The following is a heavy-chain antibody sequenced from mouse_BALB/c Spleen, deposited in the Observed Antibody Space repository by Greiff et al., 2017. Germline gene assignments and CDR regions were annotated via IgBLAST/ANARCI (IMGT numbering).Heavy chain of an antibody. D-gene: IGHD1-1*01. CDR3: ARGVVATRAMDY. CDR1: GYTFTDYV. V-gene: IGHV1-77*01. Sequence: QVHVKQSGPELVKPGASVKMSCKASGYTFTDYVISWVKQRTGQGLEWIGEIYPGSGSTYYNEKFKGKATLTADKSSNTAYMQLSSLTSEDSAVYFCARGVVATRAMDYWGQGTSVTVSS. CDR2: IYPGSGST. J-gene: IGHJ4*01.